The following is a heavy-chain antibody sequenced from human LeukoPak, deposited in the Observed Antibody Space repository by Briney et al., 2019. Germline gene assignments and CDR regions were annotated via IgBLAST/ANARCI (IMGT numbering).Heavy chain of an antibody. V-gene: IGHV3-74*03. CDR3: ARDSSPTTGGYYMDV. Sequence: GGSLRLSCAASGFTFSSDWMHWVRQAPGKGLVWISRINTDGSSTTYADSVKGRFTISRDNAKNTLYLQMNSLRAEDTAVCYCARDSSPTTGGYYMDVWGKGTTVTVSS. CDR2: INTDGSST. J-gene: IGHJ6*03. D-gene: IGHD1-14*01. CDR1: GFTFSSDW.